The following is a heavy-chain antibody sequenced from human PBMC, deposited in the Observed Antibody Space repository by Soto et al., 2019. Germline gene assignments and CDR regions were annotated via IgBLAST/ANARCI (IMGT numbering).Heavy chain of an antibody. V-gene: IGHV1-69*02. D-gene: IGHD3-22*01. CDR2: IIPILGIA. CDR1: GGTFSSYT. CDR3: AGVYDSSGPPEYYGMDV. Sequence: QVQLVQSGAEVKKPGSSVKVSCKASGGTFSSYTISWVRQAPGQGLEWMGRIIPILGIANYAQKFQGRVTITADQSTSTAYMELSSLRSEDTAVYYCAGVYDSSGPPEYYGMDVWGQGTTVTVSS. J-gene: IGHJ6*02.